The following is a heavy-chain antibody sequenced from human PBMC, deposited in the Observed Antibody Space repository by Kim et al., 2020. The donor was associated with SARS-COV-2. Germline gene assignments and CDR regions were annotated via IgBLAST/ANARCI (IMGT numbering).Heavy chain of an antibody. D-gene: IGHD3-3*01. V-gene: IGHV4-31*03. CDR2: IYYSGST. CDR3: ARGRLTIFGVVNSFDY. CDR1: GGSISSGGYY. Sequence: SETLSLTCTVSGGSISSGGYYWSWIRQHLGKGLEWIGYIYYSGSTYYNPSLKSRVTISVDTSKNQFSLKLSSVTAADTAVYYCARGRLTIFGVVNSFDYWGQGTLVTVSS. J-gene: IGHJ4*02.